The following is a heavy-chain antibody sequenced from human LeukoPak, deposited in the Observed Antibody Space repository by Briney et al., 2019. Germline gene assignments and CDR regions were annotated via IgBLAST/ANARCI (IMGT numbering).Heavy chain of an antibody. D-gene: IGHD4-17*01. CDR2: IYYGGTP. CDR1: GGSISDDGYY. CDR3: ARGGATVTDY. Sequence: SQTLSLTCTVSGGSISDDGYYWSWIRQLPGKGLEWIGHIYYGGTPEYNPSLESRITISVATSKTQFSLKLNSGTAADTAVYYFARGGATVTDYWGQGNLVTVSS. V-gene: IGHV4-31*03. J-gene: IGHJ4*02.